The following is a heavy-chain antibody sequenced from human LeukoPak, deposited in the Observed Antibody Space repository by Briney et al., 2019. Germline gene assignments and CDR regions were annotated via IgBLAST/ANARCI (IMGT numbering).Heavy chain of an antibody. CDR1: GDSLSSYY. CDR2: IYYTGNT. J-gene: IGHJ4*02. CDR3: ASTVITRRLNFDY. Sequence: SETLSLTCTVSGDSLSSYYWSWIRQPPGKGLEWIGYIYYTGNTNYNPSLKSRVTISVDTSKNQFSLDLSSVTAADTAVYYCASTVITRRLNFDYWGQGTLVAVSS. D-gene: IGHD3-16*01. V-gene: IGHV4-59*01.